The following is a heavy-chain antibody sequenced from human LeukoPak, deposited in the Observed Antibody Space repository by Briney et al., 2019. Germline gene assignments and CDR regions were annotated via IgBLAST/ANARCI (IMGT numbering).Heavy chain of an antibody. CDR2: INIGGTNT. J-gene: IGHJ5*02. CDR1: GLTFSDYY. CDR3: ATDGAGFDT. V-gene: IGHV3-11*01. Sequence: KPGGSLRLSCEASGLTFSDYYMSWIRQAPGKGLEWLSYINIGGTNTHYADSVKGRFTISRDNAKKSLYLEMTNLRAEDTAVYYCATDGAGFDTWGQGVLVTVSS.